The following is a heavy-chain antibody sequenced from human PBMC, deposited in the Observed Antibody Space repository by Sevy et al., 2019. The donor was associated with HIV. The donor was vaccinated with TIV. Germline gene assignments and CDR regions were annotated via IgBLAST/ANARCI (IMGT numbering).Heavy chain of an antibody. CDR1: GFTFSSYG. D-gene: IGHD3-22*01. Sequence: GGSLRLSCAASGFTFSSYGMHWVRQAPGKGLEWVAVIWYDGSNKYYADSVKGRFTISRDNSKNTLYLQMNSLRAEDTAVYYCASDLPDSYYDSSGYAFDYWGQGTLVTVSS. V-gene: IGHV3-33*01. CDR3: ASDLPDSYYDSSGYAFDY. CDR2: IWYDGSNK. J-gene: IGHJ4*02.